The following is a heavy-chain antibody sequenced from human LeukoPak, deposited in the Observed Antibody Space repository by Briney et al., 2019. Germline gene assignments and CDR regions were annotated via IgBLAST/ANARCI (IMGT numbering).Heavy chain of an antibody. Sequence: VESLKISCQGSGYSFTSYWIGWVRQMPGKSVEGMGIIYPGDSDSRYSPYFQGQVTTSADKHISTAYLQWSIRKASDTAMYYCARRPGGDWNFDLWGRDTLVTVSS. D-gene: IGHD3-10*01. CDR3: ARRPGGDWNFDL. CDR1: GYSFTSYW. V-gene: IGHV5-51*01. J-gene: IGHJ2*01. CDR2: IYPGDSDS.